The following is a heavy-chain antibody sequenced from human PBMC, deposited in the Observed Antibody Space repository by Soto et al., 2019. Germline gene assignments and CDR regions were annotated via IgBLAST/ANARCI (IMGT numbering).Heavy chain of an antibody. V-gene: IGHV4-4*02. Sequence: QVQLQESGPGLVKPSGTLSLTCAVSGDSISNSRWWTWVRQPPGKGREWIGDIFHRGDTNCNPSLKSRVVISVEKSQNQFSLKVSSVTAADTAVYYCAYSTGWYRHDVWGQGTLVTVSS. D-gene: IGHD6-19*01. CDR2: IFHRGDT. CDR3: AYSTGWYRHDV. J-gene: IGHJ3*01. CDR1: GDSISNSRW.